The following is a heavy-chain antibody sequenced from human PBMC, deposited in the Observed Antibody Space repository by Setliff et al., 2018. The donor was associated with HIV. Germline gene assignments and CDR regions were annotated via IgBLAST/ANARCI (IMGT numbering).Heavy chain of an antibody. V-gene: IGHV3-48*01. J-gene: IGHJ4*02. CDR1: GFTFSSYS. D-gene: IGHD5-18*01. CDR2: ISSSSSTI. CDR3: VRAEGVAGGGYSHGSFDE. Sequence: GSLRLSCAASGFTFSSYSMNWVRQAPGKGLEWVSYISSSSSTIYYADSVKGRFTISRDNAKNSLYLQMNSLRAEDTAVYYCVRAEGVAGGGYSHGSFDEWGQGTLVTVSS.